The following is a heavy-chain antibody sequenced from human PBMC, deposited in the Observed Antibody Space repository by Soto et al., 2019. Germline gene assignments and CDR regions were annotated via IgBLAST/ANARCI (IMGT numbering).Heavy chain of an antibody. CDR1: DSPFTELS. CDR3: AAYDSGGYYYGFDY. CDR2: FDPGDGET. D-gene: IGHD3-22*01. Sequence: ASVKVSCRVSDSPFTELSIHWVRQAQGKGLEWVGGFDPGDGETIYAQKFQGRVTTTEDTSTDTAFMELSSLKSEDTAVYYCAAYDSGGYYYGFDYWGQGTLVTVSS. V-gene: IGHV1-24*01. J-gene: IGHJ4*02.